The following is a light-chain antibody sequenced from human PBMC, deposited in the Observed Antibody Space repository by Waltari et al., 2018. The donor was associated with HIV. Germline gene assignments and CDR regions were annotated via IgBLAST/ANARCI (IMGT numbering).Light chain of an antibody. CDR3: ATWDDSLNGWV. CDR1: SSNIATTT. V-gene: IGLV1-44*01. J-gene: IGLJ3*02. Sequence: QSVMTQPPSASGTPGQRVPISCPGSSSNIATTTVNWSQHLPGTAPKRLIYTNNQRPSGVPARFSGSKSGTSASLAISGLQSDDDADYYCATWDDSLNGWVFGGGTRLTVL. CDR2: TNN.